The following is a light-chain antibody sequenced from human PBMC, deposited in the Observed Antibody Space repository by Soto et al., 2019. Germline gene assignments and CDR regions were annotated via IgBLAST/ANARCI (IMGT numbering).Light chain of an antibody. CDR3: QQYNSYSVT. CDR1: QSISSW. J-gene: IGKJ1*01. CDR2: DAS. V-gene: IGKV1-5*01. Sequence: DIQMTQSPSTLSASVGDRVTITCRASQSISSWLAWYQQKPGKAPKLLMYDASSLESGVPSRFSGSGSGTEFTLTISSLQPDDFATYYCQQYNSYSVTFGQGTKVDIK.